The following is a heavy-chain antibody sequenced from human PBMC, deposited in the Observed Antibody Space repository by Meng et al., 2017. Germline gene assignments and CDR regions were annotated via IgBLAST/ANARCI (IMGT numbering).Heavy chain of an antibody. V-gene: IGHV1-18*01. D-gene: IGHD3-3*01. CDR2: ISAYNGNT. Sequence: QVQLVQSGAEVKKPGASVKVSCKASGYTFTSYGISWVRQAPGQGLEWMGWISAYNGNTNYAQKLQGRVTMTTDTSTSTAYMELRSLRSDDTAVYYCARSVQRITIFGVVIANWFDPWGQGTLVTVSS. CDR3: ARSVQRITIFGVVIANWFDP. CDR1: GYTFTSYG. J-gene: IGHJ5*02.